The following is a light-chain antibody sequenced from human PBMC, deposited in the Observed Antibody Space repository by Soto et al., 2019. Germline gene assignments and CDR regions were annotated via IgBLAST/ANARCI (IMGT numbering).Light chain of an antibody. CDR3: TSYTSSSTLL. Sequence: QSALTQPASVSGSPGQSLTISCTGTSSDVGGHNYVSWYQHHPGKAPKLMIYDVSHRPPGVSNRFSGSKSGNTASLTISVLQAEDEADYFCTSYTSSSTLLFGGGTKLTVL. CDR2: DVS. V-gene: IGLV2-14*03. CDR1: SSDVGGHNY. J-gene: IGLJ2*01.